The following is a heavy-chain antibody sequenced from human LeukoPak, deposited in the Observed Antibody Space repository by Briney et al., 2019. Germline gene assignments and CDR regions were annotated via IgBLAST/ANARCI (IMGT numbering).Heavy chain of an antibody. CDR1: GYTFTSYY. V-gene: IGHV1-46*01. D-gene: IGHD6-13*01. J-gene: IGHJ4*02. CDR2: INPSGGST. CDR3: ARDAADPYFDY. Sequence: ASVKVSCKASGYTFTSYYMHWVRQAPGQGLEWMGIINPSGGSTGYAQKFQGRVTMTRDTSTSTVYMELSSLRSEDTAVYYCARDAADPYFDYWGQGTLVTVSS.